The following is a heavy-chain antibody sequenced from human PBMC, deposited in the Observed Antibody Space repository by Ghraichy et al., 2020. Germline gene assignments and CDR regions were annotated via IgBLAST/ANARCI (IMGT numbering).Heavy chain of an antibody. Sequence: SETLSLTCTVSGGSINSYYWSWIRQPPGRGLEWIGYIYYTGTTSYNPSLKSRVTVSVDTSKNQFSLRLNSVTAADTAVYYCARHIPYCSGSSCAYGLDVWGQGTTVSVSS. V-gene: IGHV4-59*08. CDR1: GGSINSYY. J-gene: IGHJ6*02. D-gene: IGHD2-15*01. CDR2: IYYTGTT. CDR3: ARHIPYCSGSSCAYGLDV.